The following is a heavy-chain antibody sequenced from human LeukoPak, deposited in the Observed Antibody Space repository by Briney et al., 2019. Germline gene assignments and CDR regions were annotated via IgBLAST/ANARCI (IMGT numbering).Heavy chain of an antibody. V-gene: IGHV1-69*04. Sequence: SVKVSCKASGGTFSSYAISWVRQAPGQGLEWMGRIIPILGIANYAQKFQGRVTITADKSTSTAYKELSSLRSEDTAVYYCARGTDNDYGEDRDYWGQGTLVTVSS. CDR1: GGTFSSYA. D-gene: IGHD4-17*01. J-gene: IGHJ4*02. CDR3: ARGTDNDYGEDRDY. CDR2: IIPILGIA.